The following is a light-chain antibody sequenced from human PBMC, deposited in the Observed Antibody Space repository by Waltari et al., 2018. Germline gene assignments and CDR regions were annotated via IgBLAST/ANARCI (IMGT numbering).Light chain of an antibody. CDR3: QTGGHGTWV. CDR1: SGHTNNL. J-gene: IGLJ3*02. V-gene: IGLV4-69*01. Sequence: QLVLTQSPSASAPLGASVKLTCTLSSGHTNNLIAWPQQHPKKGPRYLMKVNSDGSHNKGDKIPERFSGSSSGAERYLTISSLQSEDEADYYCQTGGHGTWVFGGGTKLTVL. CDR2: VNSDGSH.